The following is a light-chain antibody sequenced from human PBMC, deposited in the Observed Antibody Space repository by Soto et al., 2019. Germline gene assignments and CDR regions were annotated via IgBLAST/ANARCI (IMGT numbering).Light chain of an antibody. Sequence: DIQMTQSPSFVSASVGDRVTITCRASQDISSWLVWYQQKPGKAPKLLIHATSGLQSGVPSRFSGSGSGTDFTLPISNLQSEDFATYYCQQANSFPLTFGGGNKVEIK. V-gene: IGKV1-12*01. CDR3: QQANSFPLT. J-gene: IGKJ4*01. CDR2: ATS. CDR1: QDISSW.